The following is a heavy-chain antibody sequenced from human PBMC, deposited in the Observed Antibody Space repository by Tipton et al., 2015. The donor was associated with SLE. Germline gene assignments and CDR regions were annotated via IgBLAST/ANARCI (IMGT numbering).Heavy chain of an antibody. CDR1: GGSISSSSYY. J-gene: IGHJ4*02. Sequence: TLSLTCTVSGGSISSSSYYWGWIRQPPGKGLEWIGSIYYSGSTYYNPSLKSRVTISVDTSKNQFSQKLSSVTAADTAVYYCARGAGSSGAFDYWGQGTLVTVSS. D-gene: IGHD2-15*01. CDR2: IYYSGST. V-gene: IGHV4-39*07. CDR3: ARGAGSSGAFDY.